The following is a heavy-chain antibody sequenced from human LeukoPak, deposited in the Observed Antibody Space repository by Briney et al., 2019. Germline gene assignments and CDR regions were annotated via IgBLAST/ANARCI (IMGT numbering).Heavy chain of an antibody. D-gene: IGHD5-18*01. V-gene: IGHV3-21*01. CDR1: GFTLRSYS. CDR3: ARDRRYSYGYPNWFDP. Sequence: GGALRLSCSASGFTLRSYSMNWVRPAPGKGLEWVSSISSSSSYIYYADSVKGRFTISRDNAKNSLYLQMNSLRAEDTAVYYCARDRRYSYGYPNWFDPWGQGTLVTVSS. J-gene: IGHJ5*02. CDR2: ISSSSSYI.